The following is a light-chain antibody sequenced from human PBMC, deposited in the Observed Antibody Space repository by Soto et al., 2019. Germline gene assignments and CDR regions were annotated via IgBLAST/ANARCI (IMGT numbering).Light chain of an antibody. CDR1: QSISSW. CDR3: QQYSSYWT. J-gene: IGKJ1*01. Sequence: DIQMTLSPSTLSASVGDRVTITCRASQSISSWLAWYQQKPGKAPKFLIYDASNLESGVPSRFSGSGSGTEFTLTISSLQPDDFATYYCQQYSSYWTFGQGTKVDIK. CDR2: DAS. V-gene: IGKV1-5*01.